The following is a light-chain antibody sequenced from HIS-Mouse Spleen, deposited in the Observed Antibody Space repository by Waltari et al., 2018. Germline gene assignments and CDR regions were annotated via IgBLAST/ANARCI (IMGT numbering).Light chain of an antibody. CDR1: NIGSKS. J-gene: IGLJ3*02. CDR2: DDS. Sequence: SYVLTQPPSVSVAPGKTARITCGGNNIGSKSVHWYQQKPGQAPVLVVYDDSDRPSGLPERFYGANSGNTATLTISRVEAGDEADYYCQVWDSSSDHRVFGGGTKLTVL. CDR3: QVWDSSSDHRV. V-gene: IGLV3-21*03.